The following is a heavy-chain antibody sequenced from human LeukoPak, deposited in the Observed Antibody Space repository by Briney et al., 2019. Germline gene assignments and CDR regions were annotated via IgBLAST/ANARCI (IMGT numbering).Heavy chain of an antibody. Sequence: PSETLSLTCTVSGGSISSSSYYWGWIRQPPGKGLEWIGSIYYSGSTNYNPSLKSRVTISVDTSKNQFSLKLSSVTAADTAVYYCARGPGTNFDYWGQGTLVTVSS. J-gene: IGHJ4*02. CDR2: IYYSGST. CDR1: GGSISSSSYY. D-gene: IGHD1-26*01. V-gene: IGHV4-39*07. CDR3: ARGPGTNFDY.